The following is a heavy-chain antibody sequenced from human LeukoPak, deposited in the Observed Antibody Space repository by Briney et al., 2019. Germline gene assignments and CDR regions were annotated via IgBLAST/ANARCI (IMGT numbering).Heavy chain of an antibody. CDR3: ARVGYSSGWYPPHYFDY. CDR1: GYTFTSYG. V-gene: IGHV1-18*01. CDR2: ISAYNGNT. J-gene: IGHJ4*02. D-gene: IGHD6-19*01. Sequence: GASVKVSCKASGYTFTSYGISWVRQAPGQGLEWMGWISAYNGNTNYAQKLQGRVTMTTDTSTSTAYMELGSLRSDDTAVYYCARVGYSSGWYPPHYFDYWGQGTLVTVSS.